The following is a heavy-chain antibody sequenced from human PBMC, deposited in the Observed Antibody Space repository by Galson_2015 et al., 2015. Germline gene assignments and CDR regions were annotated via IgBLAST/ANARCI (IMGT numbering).Heavy chain of an antibody. V-gene: IGHV3-9*01. CDR3: TKDIRGPPNKAEQFEVVVSAAFFDY. D-gene: IGHD2-21*02. Sequence: SLRLSCAASGFTFDDYGMHWVRQAPGKGLEWVSGISWNSDKIAYADSVKGRFTISRDNTKNSLYLQMNSLRPEDTAFYFCTKDIRGPPNKAEQFEVVVSAAFFDYWGQGHLVTVSS. J-gene: IGHJ4*02. CDR1: GFTFDDYG. CDR2: ISWNSDKI.